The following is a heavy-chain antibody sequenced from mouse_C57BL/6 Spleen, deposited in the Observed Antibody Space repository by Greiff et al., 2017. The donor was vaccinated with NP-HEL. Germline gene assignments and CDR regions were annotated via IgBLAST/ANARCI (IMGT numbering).Heavy chain of an antibody. J-gene: IGHJ4*01. CDR2: INPSSGYT. CDR3: ARAGTAYAMDD. V-gene: IGHV1-4*01. Sequence: VKLMESGAELARPGASVKMSCKASGYTFTSYTMHWVKQRPGQGLEWIGYINPSSGYTKYNQKFKDKATLTADKSSSTAYMQLSSLTSEDSAVYYCARAGTAYAMDDWGQGTSVTVSS. D-gene: IGHD1-2*01. CDR1: GYTFTSYT.